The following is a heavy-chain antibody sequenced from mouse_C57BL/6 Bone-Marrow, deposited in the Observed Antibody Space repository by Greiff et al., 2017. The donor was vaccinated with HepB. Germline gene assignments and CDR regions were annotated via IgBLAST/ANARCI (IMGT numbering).Heavy chain of an antibody. Sequence: EVQLQESGGGLVKPGGSLKLSCAASGFTFSSYAMSWVRQTPEKRLEWVATISDGGSYTYYPDNVKGRFTISRDNAKNNLYLQMSHLKSEDTAMYYCARVELYYAMDYWGQGTSVTVSS. CDR3: ARVELYYAMDY. CDR1: GFTFSSYA. V-gene: IGHV5-4*01. CDR2: ISDGGSYT. J-gene: IGHJ4*01.